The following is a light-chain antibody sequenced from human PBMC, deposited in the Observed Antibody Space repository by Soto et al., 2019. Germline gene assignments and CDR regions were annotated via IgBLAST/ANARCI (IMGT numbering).Light chain of an antibody. CDR2: TAS. CDR3: HQYGTSPYT. CDR1: QSISSNY. V-gene: IGKV3-20*01. J-gene: IGKJ5*01. Sequence: VLKQSPGTLSLSPGERASPSCRASQSISSNYLAWFQQIPGQAPRLLISTASSRATDIPDRFSGSGSGTDFTLTISRLEPEDFAVYYCHQYGTSPYTFGQGTRLEIK.